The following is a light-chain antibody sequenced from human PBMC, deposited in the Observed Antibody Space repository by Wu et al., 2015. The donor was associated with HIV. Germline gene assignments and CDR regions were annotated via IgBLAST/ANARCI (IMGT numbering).Light chain of an antibody. Sequence: EIVLEQSPATLSLSPGERATLSCRASQSINSYLAWYQQKPGQAPRLLIYDIYNRAAGIPPRFSGSGSGTDFTLTISSLEPEDFAFYYCQHRSSSPGVTFGPGTKVDVK. CDR1: QSINSY. CDR3: QHRSSSPGVT. V-gene: IGKV3-11*01. CDR2: DIY. J-gene: IGKJ3*01.